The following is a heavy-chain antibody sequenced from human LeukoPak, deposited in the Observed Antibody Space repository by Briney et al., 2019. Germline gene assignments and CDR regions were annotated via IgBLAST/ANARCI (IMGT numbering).Heavy chain of an antibody. J-gene: IGHJ4*02. D-gene: IGHD4-11*01. Sequence: SETLSLTCTVSGGSTSSYYWSWIRQPPGKGLEWIGYIYYSGSTNYNPSLKSRVTISVDTSKNQFSLKLSSVTAADTAVYYCARADPVTTTPHFDYWGQGTLVTVSS. V-gene: IGHV4-59*01. CDR2: IYYSGST. CDR3: ARADPVTTTPHFDY. CDR1: GGSTSSYY.